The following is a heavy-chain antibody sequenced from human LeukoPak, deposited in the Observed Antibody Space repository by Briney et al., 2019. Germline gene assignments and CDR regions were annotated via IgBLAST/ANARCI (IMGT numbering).Heavy chain of an antibody. CDR1: GVSISSSNW. Sequence: SETLSLTCAVSGVSISSSNWWSWVRQPPGKGLEWIGEIYHSGSTNYNPSLKSRVTISVDKSKNQFSLKLSSVTAADTAVYYCARDSSSTVYAFDIWGQGTMVTVSS. CDR2: IYHSGST. V-gene: IGHV4-4*02. J-gene: IGHJ3*02. D-gene: IGHD6-13*01. CDR3: ARDSSSTVYAFDI.